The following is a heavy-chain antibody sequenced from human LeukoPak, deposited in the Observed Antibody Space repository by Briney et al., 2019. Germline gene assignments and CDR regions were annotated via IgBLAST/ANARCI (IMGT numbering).Heavy chain of an antibody. CDR1: GYTFTSYG. D-gene: IGHD6-13*01. CDR3: ARDMYTSNWSGFDY. V-gene: IGHV1-18*01. Sequence: GASVKVSCKASGYTFTSYGINWVRQAPGQGLEWMGWISGYNGNTHYAQKLQGRVTMTTDTSTSTAYMELRSLRSDDTAMYYCARDMYTSNWSGFDYWGQGTLVTVS. CDR2: ISGYNGNT. J-gene: IGHJ4*02.